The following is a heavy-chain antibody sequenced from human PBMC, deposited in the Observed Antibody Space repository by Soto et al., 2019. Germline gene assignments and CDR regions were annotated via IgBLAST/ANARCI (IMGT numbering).Heavy chain of an antibody. CDR2: IYYSGST. Sequence: QLQLQESGPGLVKPSETLSLTCTVSGGSISSSSYYWGWIRQPPGKGLEWIGSIYYSGSTYYNPSLKSRVTISVDTSKNQFSLKLSSVTAADTAVYYCARQRRPYSSSANDNWFDPWGQGTLVTVSS. D-gene: IGHD6-13*01. J-gene: IGHJ5*02. CDR3: ARQRRPYSSSANDNWFDP. V-gene: IGHV4-39*01. CDR1: GGSISSSSYY.